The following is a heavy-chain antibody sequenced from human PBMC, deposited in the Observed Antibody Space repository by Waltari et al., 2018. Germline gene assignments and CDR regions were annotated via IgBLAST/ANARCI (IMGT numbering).Heavy chain of an antibody. D-gene: IGHD3-9*01. CDR1: GGTFSSYA. Sequence: QVQLVQSGAEVKKPGSSVKVSCTASGGTFSSYAISWVRQAPGQGLEWMGGIIPIFGTANYAQKFQGRVTITADESTSTAYMELSSLRSEDTAVYYCATPRPILTGYYYGYWGQGTLVTVSS. J-gene: IGHJ4*02. V-gene: IGHV1-69*13. CDR2: IIPIFGTA. CDR3: ATPRPILTGYYYGY.